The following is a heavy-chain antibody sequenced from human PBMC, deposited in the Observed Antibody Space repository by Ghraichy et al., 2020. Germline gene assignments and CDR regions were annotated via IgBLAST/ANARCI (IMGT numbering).Heavy chain of an antibody. CDR2: IKRDGSYM. CDR3: ATIEWGPGHY. J-gene: IGHJ4*02. Sequence: ETLSLTCAASGFTFSSYWMHWVRQVPGKGLMWVARIKRDGSYMDYAESVKGRFTISRDNAKNTLYLQMNSLRAEDTAVYYCATIEWGPGHYWGQGTLVTVSS. D-gene: IGHD1-26*01. CDR1: GFTFSSYW. V-gene: IGHV3-74*01.